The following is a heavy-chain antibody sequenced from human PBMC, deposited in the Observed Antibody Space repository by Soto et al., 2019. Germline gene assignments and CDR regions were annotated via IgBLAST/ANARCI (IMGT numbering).Heavy chain of an antibody. CDR2: IIPFFGTT. CDR3: STSVYCTFTTCYYYYGLDV. CDR1: GGTFSSYS. J-gene: IGHJ6*02. D-gene: IGHD2-8*01. V-gene: IGHV1-69*01. Sequence: QVQLVQSGAEVKKPGSSVKVSCKASGGTFSSYSINWVRQAPGQGLEWMGGIIPFFGTTSYAQKFQGRVTITADASTSTVYMELSSLTSEDTALYYCSTSVYCTFTTCYYYYGLDVWGPGTTVTVSS.